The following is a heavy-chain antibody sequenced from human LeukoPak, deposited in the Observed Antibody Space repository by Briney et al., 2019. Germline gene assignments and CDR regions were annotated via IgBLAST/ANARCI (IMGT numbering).Heavy chain of an antibody. CDR2: ISYSGDTI. CDR3: ARLGIITAAGSNDY. J-gene: IGHJ4*02. CDR1: EFTFSDYY. D-gene: IGHD6-13*01. Sequence: GGSLRLSCAASEFTFSDYYMSWIRQAPGKGLEWVSYISYSGDTIYYADSVKGRFTVSRDNAKNSLYPQMNGLRAEDTAVYYCARLGIITAAGSNDYWGQGTLVTVSS. V-gene: IGHV3-11*01.